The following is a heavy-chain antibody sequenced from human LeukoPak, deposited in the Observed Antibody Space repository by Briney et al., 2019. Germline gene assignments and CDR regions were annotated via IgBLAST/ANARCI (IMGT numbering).Heavy chain of an antibody. D-gene: IGHD1-26*01. CDR2: IYPADSDA. CDR3: ARHLYSGRYYDHYFYMDV. CDR1: GYSFSKYW. V-gene: IGHV5-51*01. Sequence: GESLKISCKGSGYSFSKYWIGWVRQMPGKGLEWMGIIYPADSDARYSPSFQGQVTFSVDKSISTAYLQWSSLTASDTAIYYCARHLYSGRYYDHYFYMDVWGKGTTVTVSS. J-gene: IGHJ6*03.